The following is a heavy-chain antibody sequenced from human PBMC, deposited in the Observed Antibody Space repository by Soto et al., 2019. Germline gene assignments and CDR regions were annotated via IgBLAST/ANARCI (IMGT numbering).Heavy chain of an antibody. CDR1: SASISSADYY. CDR2: IYYSGST. V-gene: IGHV4-31*03. J-gene: IGHJ4*02. CDR3: XXXXXXXXXXXFDY. Sequence: QVQLQESGPGLVKPSQTLSLTCTVSSASISSADYYWSWIRQHPGKGLEWIAYIYYSGSTSYNPSLKSRVIISMDTSRDQFSLTLTSVTAADTAVYYXXXXXXXXXXXXFDYWGQGTLVTVSS.